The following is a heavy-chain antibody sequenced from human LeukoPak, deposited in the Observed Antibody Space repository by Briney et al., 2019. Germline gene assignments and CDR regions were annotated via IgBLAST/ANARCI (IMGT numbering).Heavy chain of an antibody. CDR1: GFTFSSYA. CDR3: AKFIHCSGGSCYDY. J-gene: IGHJ4*02. Sequence: QAGGSLRLSCAASGFTFSSYAMSWVRQAPGKGLEWVSAISGSGGSTYYADSVKGRFTISRDNSKNTLYLQMNSLRAEDTAVYYCAKFIHCSGGSCYDYWGQGTLVTVSS. V-gene: IGHV3-23*01. CDR2: ISGSGGST. D-gene: IGHD2-15*01.